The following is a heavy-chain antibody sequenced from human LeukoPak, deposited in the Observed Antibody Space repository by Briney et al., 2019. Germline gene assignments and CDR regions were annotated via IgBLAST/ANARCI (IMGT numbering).Heavy chain of an antibody. CDR2: ISTSSTTI. CDR3: ARTGGSYPYYFEY. Sequence: GGSLRLSCAASGFTFSSYSMNWVRQAPGKGLEWVSYISTSSTTIYYADSVKGPFTISRDNAKNSLYLQMNSLRAEDTAVYYCARTGGSYPYYFEYWGQGTLVTVSS. D-gene: IGHD1-26*01. J-gene: IGHJ4*02. V-gene: IGHV3-48*01. CDR1: GFTFSSYS.